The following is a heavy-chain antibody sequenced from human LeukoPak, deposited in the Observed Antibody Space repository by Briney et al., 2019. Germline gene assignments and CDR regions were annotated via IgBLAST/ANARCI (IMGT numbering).Heavy chain of an antibody. J-gene: IGHJ4*02. D-gene: IGHD3-22*01. CDR3: ARQTYYYDSSGYYSLYYFDY. V-gene: IGHV1-18*01. CDR2: ISAYNGNT. CDR1: GGTFSSYA. Sequence: ASVKVSCKASGGTFSSYAISWVRQAPGQGLEWMGWISAYNGNTNYAQKLQGRVTMTTDTPTSTAYMELRSLRSDDTAVYYCARQTYYYDSSGYYSLYYFDYWGQGTLVTVSS.